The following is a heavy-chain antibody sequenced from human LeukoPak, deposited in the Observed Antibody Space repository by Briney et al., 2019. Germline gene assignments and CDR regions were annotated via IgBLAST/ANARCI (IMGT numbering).Heavy chain of an antibody. CDR1: GFTFSSYG. J-gene: IGHJ4*02. D-gene: IGHD2-15*01. CDR2: IWYEGSNK. CDR3: AKADCSGGSCYYSDY. Sequence: GGSLRLSCAASGFTFSSYGMHWVRQAPGRGLEWVAVIWYEGSNKYYADSVKGRFTISRDNSKNTLYLQMNSLRDEDTAVYYCAKADCSGGSCYYSDYWGQGTLVTVSS. V-gene: IGHV3-33*06.